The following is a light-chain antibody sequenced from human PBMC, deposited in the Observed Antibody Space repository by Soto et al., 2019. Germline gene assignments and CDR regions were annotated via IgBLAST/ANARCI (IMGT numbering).Light chain of an antibody. CDR2: RSS. CDR3: QQYYIYAT. J-gene: IGKJ1*01. V-gene: IGKV1-5*03. CDR1: QTISNY. Sequence: DIQMTQSPSTLSASVGDRVTITCRASQTISNYLTWYQQRPGKAPKLLIYRSSILQNGAPSRFSGSGSGTELTLTISSLQPDDFATYYCQQYYIYATCGQGTRVEI.